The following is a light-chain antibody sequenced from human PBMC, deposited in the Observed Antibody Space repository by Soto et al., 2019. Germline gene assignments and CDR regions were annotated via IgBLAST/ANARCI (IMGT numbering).Light chain of an antibody. CDR2: DAS. J-gene: IGKJ1*01. Sequence: IQMSQSPSALSGSVGDRVTITCRASQTISSWLDWYQQKPGKAPKLLIYDASSLESGVPSRFSGSGSGTEFALTISSLQPDDFATYYCQQYNSYSRTFGQGTKVDIK. V-gene: IGKV1-5*01. CDR1: QTISSW. CDR3: QQYNSYSRT.